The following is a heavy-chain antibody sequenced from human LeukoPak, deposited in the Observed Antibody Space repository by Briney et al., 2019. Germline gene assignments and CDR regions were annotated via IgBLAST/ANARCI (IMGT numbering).Heavy chain of an antibody. V-gene: IGHV3-7*05. Sequence: GGSLRLSCAASGFTFSSYWMSWVRQAPGKGLEWVANTKQDGSEKYYVDSVKGRFTISRHNAKNSLYLQMNSLRAEDTAVYYCARDCRITMVRGCMDVWGQGTTVTVSS. CDR3: ARDCRITMVRGCMDV. CDR2: TKQDGSEK. D-gene: IGHD3-10*01. J-gene: IGHJ6*02. CDR1: GFTFSSYW.